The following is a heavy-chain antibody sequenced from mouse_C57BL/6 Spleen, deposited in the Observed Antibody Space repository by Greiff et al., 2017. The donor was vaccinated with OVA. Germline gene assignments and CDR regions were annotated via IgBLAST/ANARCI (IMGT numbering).Heavy chain of an antibody. CDR3: TREGVWVYYYGSSYAMDY. CDR1: GFTFSSYA. Sequence: EVQRVESGAGLVKPGGSLKLSCAASGFTFSSYAMSWVRQTPEKRLEWVAYISSGGDYIYYADTVKGRFTISRDNARNTLYLQMSSLKSEDTAMYYCTREGVWVYYYGSSYAMDYWGQGTSVTVSS. D-gene: IGHD1-1*01. V-gene: IGHV5-9-1*02. CDR2: ISSGGDYI. J-gene: IGHJ4*01.